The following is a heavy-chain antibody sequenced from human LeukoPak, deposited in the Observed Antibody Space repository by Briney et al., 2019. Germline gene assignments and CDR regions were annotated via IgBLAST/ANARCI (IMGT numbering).Heavy chain of an antibody. J-gene: IGHJ4*02. CDR2: ISYDVSGK. Sequence: GGSLRLSCAASGFTFSSYALHWVRQAPGKGLEWMAIISYDVSGKYYAESVKGRFTISRDNSKNTLYLQMNSLRVEDTAVYYCARDPDSSGYYVFDYWGQGTLVTVSS. D-gene: IGHD3-22*01. V-gene: IGHV3-30*04. CDR3: ARDPDSSGYYVFDY. CDR1: GFTFSSYA.